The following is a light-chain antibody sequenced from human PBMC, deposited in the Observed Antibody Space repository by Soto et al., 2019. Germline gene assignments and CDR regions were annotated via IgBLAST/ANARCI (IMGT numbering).Light chain of an antibody. CDR1: SSDVGGYNS. Sequence: QSVLTQPPSASGSPGQSVTISCTGTSSDVGGYNSVSWYQQHPGKAPKLMIYEVSKRPSGVPDRFSGSKSGNTASLTVSGLQGEDEGDYYCSSYAGSNTWVFGGGTKLTVL. V-gene: IGLV2-8*01. CDR2: EVS. CDR3: SSYAGSNTWV. J-gene: IGLJ3*02.